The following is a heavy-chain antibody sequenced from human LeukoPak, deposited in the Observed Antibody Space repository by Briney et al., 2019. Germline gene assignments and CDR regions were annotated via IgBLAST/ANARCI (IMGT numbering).Heavy chain of an antibody. Sequence: SETLSLTCAASGYSISSGFYWGWIRQPPGKGLTWIGSVYHSGGTYYNPSLKSRVTISVDTSKNQFSLKLNSVTAADTAVYYCARSVHISAPFDVWGQGTLVTVSS. D-gene: IGHD2-21*01. CDR3: ARSVHISAPFDV. V-gene: IGHV4-38-2*01. CDR1: GYSISSGFY. J-gene: IGHJ4*02. CDR2: VYHSGGT.